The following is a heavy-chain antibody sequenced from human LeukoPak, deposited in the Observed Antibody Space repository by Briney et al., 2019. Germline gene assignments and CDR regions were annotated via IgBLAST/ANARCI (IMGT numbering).Heavy chain of an antibody. CDR2: IWYGGSNK. V-gene: IGHV3-30*19. CDR1: GFTFSSYG. CDR3: ARDPPPPFGDYAWYFDY. D-gene: IGHD4-17*01. Sequence: GRSLRLSCAASGFTFSSYGMHWVRQAPGKGLEWVAVIWYGGSNKYYADSVKGRFTISRDNSKNTLYLQMNSLRAEDTAVYYCARDPPPPFGDYAWYFDYWGQGTLVTVSS. J-gene: IGHJ4*02.